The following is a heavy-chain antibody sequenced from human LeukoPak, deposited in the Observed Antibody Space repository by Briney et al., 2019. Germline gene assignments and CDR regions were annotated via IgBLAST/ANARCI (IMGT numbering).Heavy chain of an antibody. Sequence: GGSLRLSCAASGFTFSSYGMHWVRQAPGKGLEWVAVISYDGSNKYYADSVKGRFTISRDNSKNTLYLQMNSLGAEDTAVYYCARDTSGYCSTSRCYGSWYFDLWGRGTLVTVSS. V-gene: IGHV3-30*03. D-gene: IGHD2-2*01. CDR2: ISYDGSNK. J-gene: IGHJ2*01. CDR3: ARDTSGYCSTSRCYGSWYFDL. CDR1: GFTFSSYG.